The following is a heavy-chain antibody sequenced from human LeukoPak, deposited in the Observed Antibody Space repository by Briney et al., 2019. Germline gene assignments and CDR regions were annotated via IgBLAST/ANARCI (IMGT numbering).Heavy chain of an antibody. Sequence: GGSLRLSCAASGFTVSSYYMSWVRQAPGKGLEWVSVIYSGGSTYYADSVKGRFTISRDNSKNTLYLQMNSLRAEDTAVYYCARDTMTFAFDIWGQGTMVTVSS. D-gene: IGHD3-22*01. CDR2: IYSGGST. CDR3: ARDTMTFAFDI. V-gene: IGHV3-66*02. J-gene: IGHJ3*02. CDR1: GFTVSSYY.